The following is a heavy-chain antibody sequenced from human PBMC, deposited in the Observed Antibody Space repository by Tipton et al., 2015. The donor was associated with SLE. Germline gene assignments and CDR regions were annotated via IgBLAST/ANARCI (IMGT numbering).Heavy chain of an antibody. CDR3: ARQPYYESPFDY. CDR1: RGSISSSSYY. J-gene: IGHJ4*02. D-gene: IGHD3-22*01. Sequence: TLSLTCTVSRGSISSSSYYWGWIRQPPGKGLEWIGNIYYSGSTFYNPSLKSRVTISVDTSKSQFSLTLNSVTAADTAVYFCARQPYYESPFDYWGQGTLVTVSS. V-gene: IGHV4-39*01. CDR2: IYYSGST.